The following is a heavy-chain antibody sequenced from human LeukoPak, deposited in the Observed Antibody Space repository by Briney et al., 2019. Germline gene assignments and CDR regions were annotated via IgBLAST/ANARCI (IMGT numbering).Heavy chain of an antibody. J-gene: IGHJ4*02. V-gene: IGHV3-74*01. CDR2: INPDGTST. D-gene: IGHD3-9*01. Sequence: GGSLRLSCAASGVTFSSHWMHWVRQAPGKGLVWVSRINPDGTSTSYADSVKGRFTISRDNAKNTLYLQMNSLRAEDTAVYYCARSMTGVNDYWGQRTLVTVSS. CDR1: GVTFSSHW. CDR3: ARSMTGVNDY.